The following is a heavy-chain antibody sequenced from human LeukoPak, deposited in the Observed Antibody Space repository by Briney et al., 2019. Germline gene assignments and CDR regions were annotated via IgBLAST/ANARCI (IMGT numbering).Heavy chain of an antibody. CDR1: GYTFTGYY. J-gene: IGHJ4*02. V-gene: IGHV1-2*06. D-gene: IGHD4-23*01. CDR3: ARGGGGLTKGFDY. Sequence: ASVKLSCKASGYTFTGYYMQCVRRAPGQGLEWMGRINPNSGGTNYAQKFQGRVTMTRDTSISTAYMELSRLRSDDTAVYYCARGGGGLTKGFDYWGQGTLVTASS. CDR2: INPNSGGT.